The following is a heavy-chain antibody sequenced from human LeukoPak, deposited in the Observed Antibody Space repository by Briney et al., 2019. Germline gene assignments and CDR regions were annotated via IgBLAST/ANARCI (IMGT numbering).Heavy chain of an antibody. Sequence: GGSLRLSCVASGFTFSSYAMSWVRQAPGKGLEWVSAISGSDGSTYYADSVKGRFTISRDKSKNTLYLQMNSLRAEDTAVYYCAKDASSSGYGRIDYWGQGTLVTVSS. V-gene: IGHV3-23*01. J-gene: IGHJ4*02. CDR1: GFTFSSYA. CDR2: ISGSDGST. D-gene: IGHD3-22*01. CDR3: AKDASSSGYGRIDY.